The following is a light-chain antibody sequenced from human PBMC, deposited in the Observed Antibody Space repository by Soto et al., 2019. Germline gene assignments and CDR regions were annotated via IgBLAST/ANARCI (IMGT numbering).Light chain of an antibody. V-gene: IGKV1-5*03. CDR3: QQYNSYPRT. J-gene: IGKJ1*01. CDR1: QSIDSW. Sequence: DIQMTQSPSTLSASVGDRVTITCRASQSIDSWLAWYQQKPGKAPNLLIYKASSLESGVPSRFSGSRSGTEFTLTISSLQPDDFATYYCQQYNSYPRTFDQGTKVEVK. CDR2: KAS.